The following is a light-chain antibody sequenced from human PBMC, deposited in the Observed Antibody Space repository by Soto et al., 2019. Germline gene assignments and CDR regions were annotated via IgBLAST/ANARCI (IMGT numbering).Light chain of an antibody. Sequence: EIVLTQSPGTLSLSPGERATLSCRASQSVSSNFLAWYQQKSGQAPRPLIYGASSRATGIPDRFTGSGSGTDFTLTISRLEPEDFAAYYCQQYGSSPITFGQGTRLDIK. J-gene: IGKJ5*01. CDR3: QQYGSSPIT. CDR2: GAS. CDR1: QSVSSNF. V-gene: IGKV3-20*01.